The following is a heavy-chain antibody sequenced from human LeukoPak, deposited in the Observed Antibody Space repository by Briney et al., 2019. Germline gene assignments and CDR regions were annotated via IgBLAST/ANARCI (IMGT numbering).Heavy chain of an antibody. D-gene: IGHD3-10*01. CDR2: INHSGST. V-gene: IGHV4-34*01. CDR3: ARGRITMVRGVIIHGMDV. CDR1: GGSFSGYY. J-gene: IGHJ6*02. Sequence: SETLSLTCAVYGGSFSGYYWSWIRQPPGKGLEWIGEINHSGSTNYNPSLKSRVTISVDTSKNQFSLKLSSVTAADTAVYYCARGRITMVRGVIIHGMDVWGQGTTVTVSS.